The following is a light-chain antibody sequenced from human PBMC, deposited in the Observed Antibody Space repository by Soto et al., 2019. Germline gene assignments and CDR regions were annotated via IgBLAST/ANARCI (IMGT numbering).Light chain of an antibody. Sequence: QSVLTQPPSVSAAPGQKVTISCSGSSSNIGNNYVSWYQQLPGTAPKLLIYDNNKRPSGIPDQFSGSKSGTSASLAISGLQSEDEADYYCATWDDSLNAVLFGGGTKLTVL. V-gene: IGLV1-51*01. J-gene: IGLJ2*01. CDR2: DNN. CDR3: ATWDDSLNAVL. CDR1: SSNIGNNY.